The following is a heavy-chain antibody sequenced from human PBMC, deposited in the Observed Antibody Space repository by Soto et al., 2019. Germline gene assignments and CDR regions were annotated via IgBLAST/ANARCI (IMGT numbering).Heavy chain of an antibody. D-gene: IGHD1-1*01. CDR3: AKDGERIGVAQFDY. Sequence: EVQLLESGGGLVQPGGSLRLSCAASGFTFSSYSMSWVRQAPGKGLEWVSGFSGSGGYTYYADSVKGRFTISRDNSKNTLYLQMNSLRAEDTAVYYCAKDGERIGVAQFDYWGQGTLVTVYS. V-gene: IGHV3-23*01. CDR2: FSGSGGYT. CDR1: GFTFSSYS. J-gene: IGHJ4*02.